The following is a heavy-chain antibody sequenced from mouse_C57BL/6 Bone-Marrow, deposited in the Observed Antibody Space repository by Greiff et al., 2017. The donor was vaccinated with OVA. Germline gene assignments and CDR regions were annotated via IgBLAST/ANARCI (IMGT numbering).Heavy chain of an antibody. CDR2: INPYNGGT. CDR3: ARLGDPWFAY. CDR1: GYTFTDYY. V-gene: IGHV1-19*01. Sequence: LVEPGASVKMSCKASGYTFTDYYMNWVKQSHGKSLEWIGVINPYNGGTSYNQKFKGKATLTVDKSSSTAYMELNSLTSEDSAVYYCARLGDPWFAYWGQGTLVTVSA. J-gene: IGHJ3*01. D-gene: IGHD3-3*01.